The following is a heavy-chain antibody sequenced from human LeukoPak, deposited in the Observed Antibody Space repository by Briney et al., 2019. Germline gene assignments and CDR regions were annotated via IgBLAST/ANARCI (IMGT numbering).Heavy chain of an antibody. D-gene: IGHD6-19*01. V-gene: IGHV3-30*02. CDR2: IRYDGSTK. CDR1: GFIFSSYG. CDR3: AKESSGFDY. Sequence: GGSLSLSCAASGFIFSSYGMHWVRQAPGKGLEWVAFIRYDGSTKYYADSVKGRFTISRDNSKNTLYLQMNSLRVEDTAVYYCAKESSGFDYWGQGTLVTVSS. J-gene: IGHJ4*02.